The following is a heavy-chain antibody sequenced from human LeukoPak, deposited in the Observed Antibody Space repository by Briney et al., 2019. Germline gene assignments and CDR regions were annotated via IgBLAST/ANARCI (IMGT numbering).Heavy chain of an antibody. CDR2: ISYDGSNK. D-gene: IGHD6-19*01. J-gene: IGHJ4*02. CDR3: ASSGSSGWLLFDY. CDR1: GFTFSSYG. V-gene: IGHV3-30*03. Sequence: HAGGSLRLSCAASGFTFSSYGMHWVRQAPGKGLEWVVVISYDGSNKYYADSVKGRFTISRDNSKNTLYLQMNSLRAEDTAVYYCASSGSSGWLLFDYWGQGTLVTVSS.